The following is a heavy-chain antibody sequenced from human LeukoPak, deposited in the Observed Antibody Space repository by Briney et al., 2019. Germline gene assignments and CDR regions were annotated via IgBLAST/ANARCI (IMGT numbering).Heavy chain of an antibody. CDR2: IYSGAST. J-gene: IGHJ4*02. D-gene: IGHD5-18*01. V-gene: IGHV3-53*01. CDR1: GVTVSSNY. CDR3: ARGSNTAGDY. Sequence: GGSLRLSGAASGVTVSSNYMSWVCQAPGKGLEWVSVIYSGASTYYADSVKGRFTISRDNSKNTLYLQMNSLRAEDTAVYYCARGSNTAGDYWGQGTLVTVSS.